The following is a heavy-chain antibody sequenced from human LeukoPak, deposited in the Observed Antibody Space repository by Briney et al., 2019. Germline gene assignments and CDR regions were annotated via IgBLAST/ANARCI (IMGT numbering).Heavy chain of an antibody. CDR1: GFIFSHHG. Sequence: GGSLRLSCAASGFIFSHHGKHWVRQAPGKGLEWVAVIWSDATNRFYADSVKGRFTISRDNSQNTVFLQMNSLRVKDTAIYYCARDAQRGFDYSNSLKNWGHGTLVTVSS. CDR3: ARDAQRGFDYSNSLKN. CDR2: IWSDATNR. J-gene: IGHJ4*01. V-gene: IGHV3-33*01. D-gene: IGHD4-11*01.